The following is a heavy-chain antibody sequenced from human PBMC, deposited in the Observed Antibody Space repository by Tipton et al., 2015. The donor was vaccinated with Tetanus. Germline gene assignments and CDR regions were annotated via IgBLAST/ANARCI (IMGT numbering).Heavy chain of an antibody. J-gene: IGHJ6*03. CDR3: ARGFYYMDV. Sequence: QSGAEVKKPGASLKISCKASGFAFDTYYMHWVRQAFGQGLEWMGIINPKGSTTGYSQKFQGRFTMTRDTSTNTLFMELTSLTSDDTAVYFCARGFYYMDVWGQGTTVTVSS. CDR2: INPKGSTT. CDR1: GFAFDTYY. V-gene: IGHV1-46*02.